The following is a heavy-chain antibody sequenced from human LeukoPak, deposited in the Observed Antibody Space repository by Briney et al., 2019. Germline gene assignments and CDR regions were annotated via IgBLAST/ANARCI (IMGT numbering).Heavy chain of an antibody. CDR3: AKPTSGSGSFLIDY. CDR1: GFSFSNYG. Sequence: GGSLRLSCAASGFSFSNYGMHWVRQAPGKGLEWVAVIWDDGSYKYYADSVKGRFTISRDKSKNTLYLQMNSLRAEDTAVYYCAKPTSGSGSFLIDYWGQGTLVTVSS. V-gene: IGHV3-33*03. D-gene: IGHD1-26*01. J-gene: IGHJ4*02. CDR2: IWDDGSYK.